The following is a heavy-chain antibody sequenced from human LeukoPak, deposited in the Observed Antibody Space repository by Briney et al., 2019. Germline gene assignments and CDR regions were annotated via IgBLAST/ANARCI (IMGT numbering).Heavy chain of an antibody. J-gene: IGHJ4*02. CDR3: ARAKLYDSSGSFDY. CDR2: IYYSGRT. CDR1: GGSISSYY. D-gene: IGHD3-22*01. Sequence: SETLSLTGTVSGGSISSYYWSWIRQPAGQGLGWIGYIYYSGRTSYNPSLKSRVTMSVDTSKNQFSLKLSSVTAADTAVYYCARAKLYDSSGSFDYWGQGTLVTVSS. V-gene: IGHV4-59*01.